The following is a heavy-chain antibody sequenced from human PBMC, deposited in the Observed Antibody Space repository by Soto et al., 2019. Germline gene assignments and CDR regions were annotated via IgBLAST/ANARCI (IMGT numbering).Heavy chain of an antibody. CDR2: IYWNDDK. CDR3: AHRPSGWYLFDY. J-gene: IGHJ4*02. V-gene: IGHV2-5*01. CDR1: GFSLSTSGLG. Sequence: QITLKESGPTLVRPTQTLTLTCTFSGFSLSTSGLGVGWIRQPPGKALEWLALIYWNDDKRYSPSLKARLTITKDTYKNPVVLTMTNMDPVDTATYYCAHRPSGWYLFDYWGQGTLVTVSS. D-gene: IGHD6-19*01.